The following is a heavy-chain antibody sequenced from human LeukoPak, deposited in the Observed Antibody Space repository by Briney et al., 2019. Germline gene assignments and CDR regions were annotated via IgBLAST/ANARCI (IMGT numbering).Heavy chain of an antibody. CDR3: ARVRGRDTMVRGVYDYGMDV. CDR1: GGTFSSYA. CDR2: IIPIFGTA. Sequence: SVEVSCKASGGTFSSYAISWVRQAPGQGLEWMGGIIPIFGTANYAQKFQGRVTITADESTSTAYMELSSLRSEDTAVYYCARVRGRDTMVRGVYDYGMDVWGQGTTVTVSS. V-gene: IGHV1-69*13. D-gene: IGHD3-10*01. J-gene: IGHJ6*02.